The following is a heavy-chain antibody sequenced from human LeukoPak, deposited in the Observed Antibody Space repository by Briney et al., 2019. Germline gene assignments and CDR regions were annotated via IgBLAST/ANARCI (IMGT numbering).Heavy chain of an antibody. CDR2: INPNSGDT. CDR1: GYTFTAYY. D-gene: IGHD3-22*01. CDR3: ARASYYYDSSGYPGYYFDY. Sequence: ASVKVSCKASGYTFTAYYMHWVRQAPGQGLEWMGWINPNSGDTDFAQKFQGRVTMTRDTSISTAYMELSRLRSDDTAVYYCARASYYYDSSGYPGYYFDYWGQGTLVTVSS. V-gene: IGHV1-2*02. J-gene: IGHJ4*02.